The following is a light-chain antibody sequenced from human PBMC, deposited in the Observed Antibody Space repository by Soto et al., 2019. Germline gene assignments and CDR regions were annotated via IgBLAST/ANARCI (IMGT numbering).Light chain of an antibody. V-gene: IGLV1-40*01. J-gene: IGLJ2*01. CDR2: GNS. Sequence: QSVLTQPPSVSGAPGQRVTISCTGSSSNIGAGYDVHWYQQLPGTAPKHLIYGNSNRPSGVPDRFSGSKSGTSASLAITGLQAEDEADYYCHSYDSSLSGFVVFGGGTKLTVL. CDR1: SSNIGAGYD. CDR3: HSYDSSLSGFVV.